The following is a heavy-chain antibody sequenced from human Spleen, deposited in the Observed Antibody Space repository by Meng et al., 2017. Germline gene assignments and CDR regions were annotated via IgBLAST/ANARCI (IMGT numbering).Heavy chain of an antibody. CDR1: GGTFSSYA. CDR3: ASSMVRGVRAFDY. V-gene: IGHV1-69*13. Sequence: SVKVSCKASGGTFSSYAISWVRQAPGQGLEWMGGIIPIFGTANYAQKFQGRVTITADESTSTAYMELSSLRSEDTAVYYCASSMVRGVRAFDYWGQGTLVTVSS. J-gene: IGHJ4*02. CDR2: IIPIFGTA. D-gene: IGHD3-10*01.